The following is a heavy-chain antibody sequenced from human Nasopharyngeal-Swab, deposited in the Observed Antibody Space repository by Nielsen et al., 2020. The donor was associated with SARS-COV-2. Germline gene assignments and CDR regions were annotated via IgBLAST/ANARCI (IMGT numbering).Heavy chain of an antibody. J-gene: IGHJ6*03. Sequence: SETLSLTCTVSGGSVSSGSYYWSWIRQPPGKGLEWIGYIYYSGSTNYNPSLKSRVTISVDTSKNQFSLKLNSVTAADTAVYYCARTAGYYYMDVWGKGTTVTVSS. CDR2: IYYSGST. CDR1: GGSVSSGSYY. V-gene: IGHV4-61*01. D-gene: IGHD6-13*01. CDR3: ARTAGYYYMDV.